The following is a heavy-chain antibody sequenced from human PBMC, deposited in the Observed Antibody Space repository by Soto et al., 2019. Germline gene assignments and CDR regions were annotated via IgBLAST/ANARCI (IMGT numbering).Heavy chain of an antibody. CDR3: TRVPRGYCSNGVCYKPPDYYYMDV. V-gene: IGHV4-59*01. CDR2: IYYSGST. CDR1: GGSMSSYY. Sequence: SETLSLTCTVSGGSMSSYYWSWIRQPPGKGLEWIGYIYYSGSTNYNPSLKSRVIISVDTSKNQFSLKLSSVTAADTAVYYCTRVPRGYCSNGVCYKPPDYYYMDVWGKGTTVTVSS. D-gene: IGHD2-8*01. J-gene: IGHJ6*03.